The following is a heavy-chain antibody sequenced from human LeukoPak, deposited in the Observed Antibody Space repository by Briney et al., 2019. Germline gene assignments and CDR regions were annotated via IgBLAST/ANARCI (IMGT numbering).Heavy chain of an antibody. J-gene: IGHJ4*02. CDR1: GGSISSYY. CDR2: IYYSGST. CDR3: ARAKSYSNYVFFDY. V-gene: IGHV4-59*01. D-gene: IGHD4-11*01. Sequence: KPSETLSLTCTVSGGSISSYYWSWIRQPPGKGLEWIGYIYYSGSTNYNPSLKSRVTISVDTSKNQFSLKLSSVTAADTAVYYCARAKSYSNYVFFDYWGQGTLVTVSS.